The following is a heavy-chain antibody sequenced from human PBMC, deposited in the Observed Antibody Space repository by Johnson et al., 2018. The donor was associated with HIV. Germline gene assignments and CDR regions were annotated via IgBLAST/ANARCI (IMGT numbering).Heavy chain of an antibody. CDR1: GFTFSSYG. CDR2: ISYDGSDK. CDR3: ARDQAYRSSWAFSFDI. Sequence: QVQLVESGGGLVQPGRSLILSCAASGFTFSSYGMHWVRQAPGKGLEWVAVISYDGSDKYHADSVKGRFTISRDSSKNTVFLQMNSLRSDDTAVYFCARDQAYRSSWAFSFDIWGQGTMVIVSS. D-gene: IGHD6-13*01. J-gene: IGHJ3*02. V-gene: IGHV3-30*19.